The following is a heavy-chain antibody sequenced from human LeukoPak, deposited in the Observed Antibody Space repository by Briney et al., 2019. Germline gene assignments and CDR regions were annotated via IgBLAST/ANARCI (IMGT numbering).Heavy chain of an antibody. J-gene: IGHJ3*02. CDR1: GGSISSGGYS. CDR3: ARASWEVVTAEDAFDI. V-gene: IGHV4-30-2*01. D-gene: IGHD2-21*02. Sequence: PSETLSLTCAVSGGSISSGGYSWSWIRQPPGKGLEWIGYIYHSGSTYYNTSLKSRVTISVDRSKNQFSLKLSSVTAADTAVYYCARASWEVVTAEDAFDIWGQGTMVTVSS. CDR2: IYHSGST.